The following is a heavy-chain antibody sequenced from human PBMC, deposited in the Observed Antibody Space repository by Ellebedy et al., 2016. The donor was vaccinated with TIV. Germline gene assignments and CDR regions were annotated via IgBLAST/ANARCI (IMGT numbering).Heavy chain of an antibody. CDR2: INANSGGT. J-gene: IGHJ4*02. D-gene: IGHD3-3*01. Sequence: ASVKVSXXASGYTFTGNYMHWVRQAPGQGLEWMGWINANSGGTRYAQKFQGRVTMTRDTSISTAYMELSRLRSDDTAVYYCARAPARRITIFGVVLPTTTPFDYWGQGTLVTVSS. CDR3: ARAPARRITIFGVVLPTTTPFDY. V-gene: IGHV1-2*02. CDR1: GYTFTGNY.